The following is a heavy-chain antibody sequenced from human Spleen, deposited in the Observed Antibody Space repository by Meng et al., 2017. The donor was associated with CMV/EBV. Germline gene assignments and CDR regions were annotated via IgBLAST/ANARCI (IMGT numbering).Heavy chain of an antibody. V-gene: IGHV3-33*06. D-gene: IGHD3-16*01. Sequence: SLKISCAASRFTFSSYGMHWVRQAPGKGLEWVAVIWYDGSNKYYADSVKGRFTISRDNSKNTLYLQMNSLSAEDTAVYYCAKGPGGPLDSYYYTMDVWGQGTTVTV. J-gene: IGHJ6*02. CDR2: IWYDGSNK. CDR3: AKGPGGPLDSYYYTMDV. CDR1: RFTFSSYG.